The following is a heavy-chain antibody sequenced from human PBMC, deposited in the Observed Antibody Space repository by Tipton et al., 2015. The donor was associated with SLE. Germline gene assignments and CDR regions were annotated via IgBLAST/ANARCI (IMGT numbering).Heavy chain of an antibody. Sequence: TLSLTCAVSGYSISSGYFWGWIRQPPGKGLEWIGNIYHSGSTYYNPSLKSRVIISVDTSKNQFSLKLSSVTAADTAVYYCARSYSSSWDAFDIWGQGTMVTVSS. D-gene: IGHD6-13*01. CDR1: GYSISSGYF. CDR3: ARSYSSSWDAFDI. V-gene: IGHV4-38-2*01. CDR2: IYHSGST. J-gene: IGHJ3*02.